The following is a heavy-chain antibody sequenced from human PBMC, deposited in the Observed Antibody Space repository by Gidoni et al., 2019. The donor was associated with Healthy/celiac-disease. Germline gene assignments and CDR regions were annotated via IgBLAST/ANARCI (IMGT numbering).Heavy chain of an antibody. V-gene: IGHV3-23*01. CDR2: ISGSGSST. J-gene: IGHJ4*02. CDR1: GFTFSSYA. CDR3: AKRDYYDSSGYYY. D-gene: IGHD3-22*01. Sequence: EVQLLESGGGLVQPGGSLRLSCAASGFTFSSYAMSWVRQAPGKGLEWFSAISGSGSSTYYADSVKGRFTISRDNSKNTLYLQMNSLRAEDTAVYYCAKRDYYDSSGYYYWGQGTLVTVSS.